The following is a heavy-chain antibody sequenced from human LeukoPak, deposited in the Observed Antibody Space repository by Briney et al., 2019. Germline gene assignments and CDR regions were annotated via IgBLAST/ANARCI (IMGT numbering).Heavy chain of an antibody. Sequence: GGSLILPCAATGFVYPNAWMHWVRKAPGKGPEWLGRIKNKNSGRTTNYIAPVKGRFTISRDDSRNTLYLEMDSLKTDDTAIYYCVTDGGLLPYYFTYWGQGTLVTVSS. J-gene: IGHJ1*01. V-gene: IGHV3-15*01. CDR1: GFVYPNAW. D-gene: IGHD3-10*01. CDR3: VTDGGLLPYYFTY. CDR2: IKNKNSGRTT.